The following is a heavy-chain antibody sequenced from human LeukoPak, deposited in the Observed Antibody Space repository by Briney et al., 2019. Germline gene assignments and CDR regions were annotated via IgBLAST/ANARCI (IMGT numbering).Heavy chain of an antibody. CDR3: AREFSWSGRDI. Sequence: PGGSLRLSCVASEFIHKYMSWVRQAPGKGLEWVANIKQDGSDKNYVDSVKGRFTISRDNTKNSVYLEMNSLKVEDTAVYYCAREFSWSGRDIWGQGTLVTVSS. CDR2: IKQDGSDK. CDR1: EFIHKY. D-gene: IGHD1-14*01. J-gene: IGHJ1*01. V-gene: IGHV3-7*05.